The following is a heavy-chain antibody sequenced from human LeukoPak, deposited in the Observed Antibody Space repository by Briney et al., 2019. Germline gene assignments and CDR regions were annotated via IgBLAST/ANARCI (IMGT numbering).Heavy chain of an antibody. J-gene: IGHJ4*02. CDR2: INPSGGST. CDR3: ASWGHSIGWYEGQYFDY. Sequence: ASVKVSCKASGYTFTSYYMHWVRQAPGQGLEWMGIINPSGGSTSYAQKFQGRVTMTRDTSTSTVYMELSSLRSEDTAVYYCASWGHSIGWYEGQYFDYGAQETRVTVPS. D-gene: IGHD6-19*01. CDR1: GYTFTSYY. V-gene: IGHV1-46*01.